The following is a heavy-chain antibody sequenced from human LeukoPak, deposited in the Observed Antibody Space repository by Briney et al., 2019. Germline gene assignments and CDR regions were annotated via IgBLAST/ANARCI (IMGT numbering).Heavy chain of an antibody. V-gene: IGHV4-59*01. CDR3: ARTERGRSLNCSGGSCSLSVHYYYMDV. CDR1: GGSISNYY. D-gene: IGHD2-15*01. CDR2: IYDSGST. J-gene: IGHJ6*03. Sequence: SETLSLTCTVSGGSISNYYWSWIRQSPRKGLEWIGYIYDSGSTNYNPSLKSRVTISVDTSKNQFSLKLTSVTAADTAVYYCARTERGRSLNCSGGSCSLSVHYYYMDVWGKGTTVTISS.